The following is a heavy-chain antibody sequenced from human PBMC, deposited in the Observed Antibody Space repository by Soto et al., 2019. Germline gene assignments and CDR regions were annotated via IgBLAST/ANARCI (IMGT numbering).Heavy chain of an antibody. V-gene: IGHV1-18*01. J-gene: IGHJ6*02. CDR3: ARDRVDYGDYNYYYYYGMDV. CDR2: ISAYNGNT. CDR1: GYTFTSYG. D-gene: IGHD4-17*01. Sequence: QVQLVQSGAEVKKPGASVKVSCKASGYTFTSYGISWVRQAPGQGLEWMGWISAYNGNTNYAQKLQGRVTMTTDTSTSTAYMELRSLRSDDTAVYYCARDRVDYGDYNYYYYYGMDVWGQGTTVTVSS.